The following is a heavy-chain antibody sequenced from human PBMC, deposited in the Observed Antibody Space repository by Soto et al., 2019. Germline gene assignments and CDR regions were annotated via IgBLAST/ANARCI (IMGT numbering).Heavy chain of an antibody. J-gene: IGHJ4*02. V-gene: IGHV3-23*01. D-gene: IGHD3-3*01. Sequence: EVQLLESGGGLVQPGGSLRLSCAASGFTFSSYGMSWVRQAPGKGLEWVSAISGSGRSTYYADSVKGRFTISRDNSKNTLYLQMNSLRAEDTASYYCANIGDYDFWSGCVFEYWGQGTLVTVSS. CDR3: ANIGDYDFWSGCVFEY. CDR2: ISGSGRST. CDR1: GFTFSSYG.